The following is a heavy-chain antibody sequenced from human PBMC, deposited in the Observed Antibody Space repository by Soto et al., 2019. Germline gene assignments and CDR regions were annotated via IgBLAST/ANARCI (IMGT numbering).Heavy chain of an antibody. Sequence: SVKVSCKASGGTFSSYAISWVRQAPGQGLEWMGGIIPIFGTANYAQKFQGRVTITADESTSTAYMELSSLRSEDTAVYYCARGDYYDSSGYYPFDYWGQGTLVTVSS. CDR1: GGTFSSYA. CDR2: IIPIFGTA. CDR3: ARGDYYDSSGYYPFDY. J-gene: IGHJ4*02. D-gene: IGHD3-22*01. V-gene: IGHV1-69*13.